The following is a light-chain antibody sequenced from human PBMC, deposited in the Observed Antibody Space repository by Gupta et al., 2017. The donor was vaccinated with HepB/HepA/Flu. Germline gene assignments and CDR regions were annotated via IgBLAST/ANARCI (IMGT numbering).Light chain of an antibody. CDR1: SSDVGGYNY. V-gene: IGLV2-14*03. Sequence: QSALTQPASVSGSPGQSITISCTGTSSDVGGYNYVSWYQQHPAKAPKLMIYDVSKRPPGVSNRFSGSKSGNTASLTISVRQAEDDADYYCSSYTSSSTVVFGGGTKLTVL. CDR3: SSYTSSSTVV. CDR2: DVS. J-gene: IGLJ2*01.